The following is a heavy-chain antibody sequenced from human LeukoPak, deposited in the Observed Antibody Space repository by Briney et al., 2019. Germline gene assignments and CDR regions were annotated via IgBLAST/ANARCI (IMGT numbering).Heavy chain of an antibody. J-gene: IGHJ4*02. Sequence: SETLSLTCTVSGGSISSSSYYWSWIRQSPGKGLEWIGYIYHTGSTSSSPSLKSRVTISADTSQNQFSLKLSSVTAANTAVYYCASRKLGNDYWGQGTLVTVSS. V-gene: IGHV4-61*01. CDR2: IYHTGST. CDR1: GGSISSSSYY. CDR3: ASRKLGNDY. D-gene: IGHD7-27*01.